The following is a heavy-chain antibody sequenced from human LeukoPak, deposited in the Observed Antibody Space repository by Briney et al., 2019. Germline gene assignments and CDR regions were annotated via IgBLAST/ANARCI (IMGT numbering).Heavy chain of an antibody. J-gene: IGHJ4*02. CDR1: GFTFSSYA. Sequence: GGSLRLSCAASGFTFSSYAMSWVRQAPGKGLEWVPAISGSGGSTYYADSVKGRFTISRDNSKNTLCLQMNSLRAEDTAVYYCAKVVRCSGGSCYLRREFDYWGQGTLVTVSS. CDR3: AKVVRCSGGSCYLRREFDY. D-gene: IGHD2-15*01. V-gene: IGHV3-23*01. CDR2: ISGSGGST.